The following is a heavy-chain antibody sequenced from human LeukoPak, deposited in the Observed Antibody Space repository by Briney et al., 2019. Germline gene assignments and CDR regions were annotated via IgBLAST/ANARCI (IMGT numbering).Heavy chain of an antibody. J-gene: IGHJ3*02. CDR2: IYSGGST. CDR3: ARVADAFDI. CDR1: RFTFNSFV. V-gene: IGHV3-53*01. Sequence: GGSLRLSCAASRFTFNSFVMSWVRQAPGKGLEWVSVIYSGGSTYYADSVKGRFTISRDNSKNTLYLQMNSLRAEDTAVYYCARVADAFDIWGQGTMVTVSS.